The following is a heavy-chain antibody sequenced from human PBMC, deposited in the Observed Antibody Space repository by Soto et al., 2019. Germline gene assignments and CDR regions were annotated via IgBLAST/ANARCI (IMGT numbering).Heavy chain of an antibody. Sequence: SETLSLSCTVSGGSISSSSYYWGWIRQPPGKGLEWIGSIYYSGSTYYNPSLKSRVTISVDTSKNQFSLKLSSVTAADTAVYYCASEIVVVVAATRAEYFQHWGQGTLVTVSS. D-gene: IGHD2-15*01. CDR1: GGSISSSSYY. CDR3: ASEIVVVVAATRAEYFQH. V-gene: IGHV4-39*01. J-gene: IGHJ1*01. CDR2: IYYSGST.